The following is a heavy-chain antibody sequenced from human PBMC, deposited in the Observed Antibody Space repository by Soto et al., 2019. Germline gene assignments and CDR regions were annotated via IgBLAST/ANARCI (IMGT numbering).Heavy chain of an antibody. D-gene: IGHD5-18*01. J-gene: IGHJ4*02. CDR1: GYSFAGYW. V-gene: IGHV5-10-1*04. CDR3: ASSVYSHSWNY. CDR2: IDPSDSRT. Sequence: GESLKISCKGSGYSFAGYWITWVRQKPGKGLEWMGRIDPSDSRTYHSPSFQGQVTISADKSISSAYLQWSSLKASDTAMYYCASSVYSHSWNYWGQGTLVTVSS.